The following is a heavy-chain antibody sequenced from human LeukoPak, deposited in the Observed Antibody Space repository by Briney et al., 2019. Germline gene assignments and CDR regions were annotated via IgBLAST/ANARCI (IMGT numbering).Heavy chain of an antibody. CDR2: IYYSGST. J-gene: IGHJ3*02. CDR1: GASITSYY. Sequence: SETLSLTCTVSGASITSYYWSWIRQPPGKGLEWIGYIYYSGSTNYNPSLKSRVTISVDTSKNQFSLKLSSVTAADTAVYYCARGRYCSSTSCYAFDIWGQGTMVTVSS. CDR3: ARGRYCSSTSCYAFDI. V-gene: IGHV4-59*01. D-gene: IGHD2-2*01.